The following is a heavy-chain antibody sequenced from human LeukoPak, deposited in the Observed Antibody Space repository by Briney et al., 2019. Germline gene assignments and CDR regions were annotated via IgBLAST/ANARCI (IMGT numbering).Heavy chain of an antibody. CDR1: GFIFDDYG. D-gene: IGHD3-3*01. Sequence: TGGSLRLSCAASGFIFDDYGMSWVRQAPGKGPEWVAHINWNGYSTSFRDSVKGRFTISRDNARNSLYLQMNSLRAEDTAFYHCARGLHDARFFEWLPSGDAFDIWGQGTMVSVSS. CDR3: ARGLHDARFFEWLPSGDAFDI. CDR2: INWNGYST. V-gene: IGHV3-20*01. J-gene: IGHJ3*02.